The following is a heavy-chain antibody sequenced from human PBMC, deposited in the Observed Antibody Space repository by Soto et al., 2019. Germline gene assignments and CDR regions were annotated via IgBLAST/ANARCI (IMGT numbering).Heavy chain of an antibody. J-gene: IGHJ5*02. CDR1: GFTFSSYS. D-gene: IGHD3-3*01. CDR3: ATTRFLEWPDNWFDP. CDR2: ISSSSYI. V-gene: IGHV3-21*03. Sequence: GGSLRLSCAASGFTFSSYSMNWVRQAPGKGLEWVSSISSSSYIYYADSVKSRLTITKDTSKNQVVLTMTNMDPVDTATYYCATTRFLEWPDNWFDPWGQGTLVTVSS.